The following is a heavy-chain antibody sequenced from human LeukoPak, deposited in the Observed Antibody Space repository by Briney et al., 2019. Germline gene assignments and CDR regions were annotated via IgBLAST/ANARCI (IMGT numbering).Heavy chain of an antibody. CDR1: GFSFSTYA. CDR2: LRGNGDT. CDR3: AKANWISSADAVF. V-gene: IGHV3-23*01. J-gene: IGHJ4*02. D-gene: IGHD2-2*03. Sequence: GGSLRLSCAASGFSFSTYAMSWVREAPARGLEWVSSLRGNGDTFYADSVKGRFTVARDDSRNTVYLQLNNLRVEDTAIYYCAKANWISSADAVFWGQGTVVTVSS.